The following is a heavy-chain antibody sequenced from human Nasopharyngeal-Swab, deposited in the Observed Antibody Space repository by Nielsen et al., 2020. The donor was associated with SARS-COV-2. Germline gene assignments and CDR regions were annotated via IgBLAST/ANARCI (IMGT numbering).Heavy chain of an antibody. CDR1: GFTFSSYA. V-gene: IGHV3-23*01. CDR3: ATGMVATSPFDY. D-gene: IGHD5-12*01. CDR2: ISGSGGST. Sequence: GESLKISCAASGFTFSSYAMSWVRQAPGKGLEWVSAISGSGGSTYYADSVKGRFTISRDNSKNTLYLQMNSLRAEDTAVYYCATGMVATSPFDYWGQGTLVTVSS. J-gene: IGHJ4*02.